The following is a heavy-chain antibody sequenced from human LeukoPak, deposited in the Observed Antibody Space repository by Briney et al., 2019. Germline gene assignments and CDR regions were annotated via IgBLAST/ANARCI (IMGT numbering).Heavy chain of an antibody. D-gene: IGHD1-26*01. CDR2: IIPILGIA. V-gene: IGHV1-69*04. J-gene: IGHJ5*02. Sequence: SVKVSCKASGYTFTSYGISWVRQAPGQGLEWMGRIIPILGIANYAQKFQGRVTITADKSTSTAYMELSSLRSEDTAVYYCASSRGSSNWFDPWGQGTLVTVSS. CDR1: GYTFTSYG. CDR3: ASSRGSSNWFDP.